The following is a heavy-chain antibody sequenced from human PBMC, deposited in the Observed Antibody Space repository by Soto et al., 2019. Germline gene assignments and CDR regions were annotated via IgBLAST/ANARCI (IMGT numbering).Heavy chain of an antibody. Sequence: ASVKVSCKASGGTFSSYAISWVRQAPGQGLEWMGGIIPIFGTANYAQKFQGRVTITADESTGTAYMELSSLRSEDTAVYYCARGAAPIVVVPAALYNWFDPWGQGTLVTVSS. CDR3: ARGAAPIVVVPAALYNWFDP. J-gene: IGHJ5*02. V-gene: IGHV1-69*13. D-gene: IGHD2-2*01. CDR2: IIPIFGTA. CDR1: GGTFSSYA.